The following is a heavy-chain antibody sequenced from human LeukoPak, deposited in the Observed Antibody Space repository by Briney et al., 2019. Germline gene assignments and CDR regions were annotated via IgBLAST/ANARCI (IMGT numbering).Heavy chain of an antibody. J-gene: IGHJ4*02. V-gene: IGHV4-39*07. CDR2: ISYSGST. D-gene: IGHD1-14*01. Sequence: SETLSLTCTVSGGSISTSSYYWGWIRQPPGKGLEWIGSISYSGSTYYNPSLKSRVTISVDTSKNQFSLKLSSVAAADTAVYYCARRVRSADHRCDYWGQGTLVTVSS. CDR1: GGSISTSSYY. CDR3: ARRVRSADHRCDY.